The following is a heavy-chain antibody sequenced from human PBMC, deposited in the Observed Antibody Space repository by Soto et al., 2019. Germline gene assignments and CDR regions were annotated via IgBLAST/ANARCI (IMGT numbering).Heavy chain of an antibody. CDR3: AKRDYDFWSGYYY. Sequence: QPGGSLRLSCAASGFTFSSYAMSWVRQAPGKGLEWVSSISAGGGSTYYADSVKGRFTISRDNSKNTLYLQMNSLRAEDTAVYYGAKRDYDFWSGYYYWGQGTLVTGS. CDR1: GFTFSSYA. J-gene: IGHJ4*02. D-gene: IGHD3-3*01. CDR2: ISAGGGST. V-gene: IGHV3-23*01.